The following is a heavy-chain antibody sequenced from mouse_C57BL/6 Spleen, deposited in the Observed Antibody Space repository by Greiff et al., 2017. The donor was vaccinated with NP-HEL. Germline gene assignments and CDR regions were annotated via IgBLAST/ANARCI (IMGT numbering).Heavy chain of an antibody. CDR3: AIRSPNLAWFAY. J-gene: IGHJ3*01. V-gene: IGHV1-82*01. CDR2: IYPGDGDT. D-gene: IGHD2-10*02. Sequence: QVQLQQSGPELVKPGASVKISCKASGYAFRSSWMNWVKQRPGKGLEWIGRIYPGDGDTNYNGKLKGKATLPTDNSSSTAYMQLSSLTSEDSAVYFCAIRSPNLAWFAYWGQGTLVTVSA. CDR1: GYAFRSSW.